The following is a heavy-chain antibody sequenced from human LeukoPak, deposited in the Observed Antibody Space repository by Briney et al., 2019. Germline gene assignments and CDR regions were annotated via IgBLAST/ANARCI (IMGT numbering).Heavy chain of an antibody. J-gene: IGHJ4*02. Sequence: SETLSLTCAVSGGSISNDDYSWSWIRQPPGKALEWIGYIYYSGSTYYNPSLKSRVTISVDTSKNQFSLKLSSVTAADTAVYYCARTRVVVVVAATVRISNFDYWGQGTLVTVSS. CDR3: ARTRVVVVVAATVRISNFDY. CDR1: GGSISNDDYS. V-gene: IGHV4-30-4*07. D-gene: IGHD2-15*01. CDR2: IYYSGST.